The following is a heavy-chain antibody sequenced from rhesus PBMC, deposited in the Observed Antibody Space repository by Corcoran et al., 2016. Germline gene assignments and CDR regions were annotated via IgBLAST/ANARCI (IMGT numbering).Heavy chain of an antibody. CDR2: ISGSGWDT. Sequence: QLQLQESGPGLVKPSETLSLTCAVSGGSISSNYWSWIRQPPGKGLEWIGRISGSGWDTDHNPSLKSRVTISTDTSKNQFSLKLTSVTAADTAVYYCARGSSVLYNRFGVWGAGVLVTVSS. J-gene: IGHJ5-1*01. D-gene: IGHD4-29*01. CDR1: GGSISSNY. V-gene: IGHV4-173*01. CDR3: ARGSSVLYNRFGV.